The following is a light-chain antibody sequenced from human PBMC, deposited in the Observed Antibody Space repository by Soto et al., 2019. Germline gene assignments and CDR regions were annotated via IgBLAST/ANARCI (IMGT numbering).Light chain of an antibody. V-gene: IGKV3-15*01. CDR3: QQYNNWPPLT. Sequence: EIVMTQSPATLSVSPGERATLSCWASQSVSSKLARYQQRPGQAPRLLIYGASTRATGIPARFSGSGSGTEFTLTISSLQSEDFAVYYCQQYNNWPPLTFGGGTKVEIK. J-gene: IGKJ4*01. CDR2: GAS. CDR1: QSVSSK.